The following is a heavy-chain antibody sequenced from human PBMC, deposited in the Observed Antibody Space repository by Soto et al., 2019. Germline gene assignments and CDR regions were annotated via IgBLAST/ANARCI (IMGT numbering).Heavy chain of an antibody. Sequence: SDTLSLTCTVSGGSISSGGYYWSWIRQHPGKGLEWIGYIYYSGSTYYNPSLKSRVTISVDTSKNQFSLKLSSVTAADTAVYYCARDPGPTVTTEVGDGYCGQGTLVTVSS. CDR1: GGSISSGGYY. CDR3: ARDPGPTVTTEVGDGY. CDR2: IYYSGST. V-gene: IGHV4-31*03. D-gene: IGHD4-17*01. J-gene: IGHJ4*02.